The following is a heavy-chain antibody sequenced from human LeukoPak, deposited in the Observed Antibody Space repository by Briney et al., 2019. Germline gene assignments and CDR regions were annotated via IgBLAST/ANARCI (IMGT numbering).Heavy chain of an antibody. J-gene: IGHJ4*02. CDR2: FYQNGNT. V-gene: IGHV4-38-2*02. Sequence: SETLSLNCSVSGYSIRSGYYWGWIRQSPGKGLEWIGSFYQNGNTYYNPSLKNRVTISVDTSKNQFFLKLSSVTAADTAVYYCAREGYGSGNYYKISQCDYWGQGTLVTVSS. D-gene: IGHD3-10*01. CDR3: AREGYGSGNYYKISQCDY. CDR1: GYSIRSGYY.